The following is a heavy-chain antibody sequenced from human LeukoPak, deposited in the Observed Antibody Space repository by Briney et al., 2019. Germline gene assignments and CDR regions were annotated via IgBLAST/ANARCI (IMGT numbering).Heavy chain of an antibody. V-gene: IGHV3-9*01. J-gene: IGHJ6*02. CDR3: AKGIRPPYYYYGMDV. CDR2: ISWNSGSI. CDR1: GFTFDDYA. Sequence: PGRSLRLSCAASGFTFDDYAMHWVRQAPGKGLEWVSGISWNSGSIGYADSVKGRITISRDNAKNSLYLQMNSLRAEDTALYYCAKGIRPPYYYYGMDVWGQGTTVTVSS.